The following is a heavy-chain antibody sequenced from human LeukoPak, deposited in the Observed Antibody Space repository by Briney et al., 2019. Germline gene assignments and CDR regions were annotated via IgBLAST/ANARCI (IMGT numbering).Heavy chain of an antibody. CDR2: IWYDGSNK. CDR3: AKGPYYDSSGYCDY. V-gene: IGHV3-33*06. J-gene: IGHJ4*02. CDR1: GFTFSSYG. D-gene: IGHD3-22*01. Sequence: PGGSLRLSCAASGFTFSSYGMHWVRQAPGKGLEWVAVIWYDGSNKYYADSVKGRFTISRDNSKNTLYLQMNSLRAEDTAVYYCAKGPYYDSSGYCDYWGQGTLVTVSS.